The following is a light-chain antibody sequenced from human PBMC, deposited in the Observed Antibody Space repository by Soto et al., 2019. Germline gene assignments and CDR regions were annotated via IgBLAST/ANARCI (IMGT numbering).Light chain of an antibody. J-gene: IGLJ1*01. CDR2: DNN. Sequence: HSVLTQPPSVSAAPGQKVTISCSGSISNIENYYVSWYQQLPGTAPKLLIYDNNKRPSGIPDRFSGSKSGTSATLDITGLQTGDEADYYCGTYDSSLRDGVFGTGTKVTVL. V-gene: IGLV1-51*01. CDR3: GTYDSSLRDGV. CDR1: ISNIENYY.